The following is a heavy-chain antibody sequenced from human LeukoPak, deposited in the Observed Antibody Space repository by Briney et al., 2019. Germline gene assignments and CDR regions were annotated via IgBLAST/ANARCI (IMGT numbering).Heavy chain of an antibody. V-gene: IGHV3-48*04. CDR1: GFTFSSYS. D-gene: IGHD3-22*01. J-gene: IGHJ4*02. Sequence: PGGSLRLSCAASGFTFSSYSMNWVRQAPGKGLEWVSYISSSSSTIYYADSVKGRFTISRDNAKNSLYLQMNSLRAEDTAVYYCARDTLRYYDSSGSRPDYWGQGTLVTVSS. CDR2: ISSSSSTI. CDR3: ARDTLRYYDSSGSRPDY.